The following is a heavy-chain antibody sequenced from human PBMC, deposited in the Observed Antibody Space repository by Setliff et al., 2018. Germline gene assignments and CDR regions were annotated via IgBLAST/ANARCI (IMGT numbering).Heavy chain of an antibody. CDR1: GLIFGNYA. D-gene: IGHD3-3*01. V-gene: IGHV3-23*01. J-gene: IGHJ4*02. CDR3: ATDSGSSRLYNFWSGYSPN. Sequence: GGSLRLSCAASGLIFGNYAMNWVRQAPGKGLEWVSGISGSGRNTYYADSVKGRFTISRDNSQNTLYLQMNSLRFEDTAVYYCATDSGSSRLYNFWSGYSPNWGQGTLVTVSS. CDR2: ISGSGRNT.